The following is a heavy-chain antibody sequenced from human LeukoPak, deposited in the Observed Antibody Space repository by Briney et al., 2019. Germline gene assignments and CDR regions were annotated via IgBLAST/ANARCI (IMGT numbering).Heavy chain of an antibody. CDR2: IYYSGST. Sequence: SETLSLTCTVSGGSISSSSYYWGWIRQPPGKGLEWIGSIYYSGSTFYNPSLKSRVTISVDTSKNQFFLKLSSVTAADTAVYYCARHDYYGSGSYSYFQNWGQGTLVTVYS. D-gene: IGHD3-10*01. V-gene: IGHV4-39*01. CDR3: ARHDYYGSGSYSYFQN. CDR1: GGSISSSSYY. J-gene: IGHJ1*01.